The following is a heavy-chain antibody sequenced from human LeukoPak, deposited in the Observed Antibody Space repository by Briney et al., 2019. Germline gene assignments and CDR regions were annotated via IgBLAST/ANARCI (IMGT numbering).Heavy chain of an antibody. D-gene: IGHD5-12*01. Sequence: SETLSLTCTVSGASMSSYYWTWIRQPPGKGLEWIGYIYYSGSTNYNPSLQSRVTISVDTSKNQFSLKLSSVTAADTAVYYCARSHYSGYDLSSFGFDYWGQGTLVTVSS. CDR2: IYYSGST. J-gene: IGHJ4*02. CDR1: GASMSSYY. V-gene: IGHV4-59*01. CDR3: ARSHYSGYDLSSFGFDY.